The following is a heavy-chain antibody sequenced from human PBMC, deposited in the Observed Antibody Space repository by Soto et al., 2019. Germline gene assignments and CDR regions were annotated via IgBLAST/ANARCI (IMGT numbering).Heavy chain of an antibody. CDR2: ISGSGGST. CDR3: AKYRSGSGDPYYYYGIDF. D-gene: IGHD2-21*02. Sequence: EVQLLESGGGLVQPGGSLRLSCAASGFTFSSYAMSWVRQAPGKGLEWVSAISGSGGSTYYADSVKGRFTISRDNSKNTRYLQLNSLPAEDTAVYYCAKYRSGSGDPYYYYGIDFCGQGTTVTVSS. CDR1: GFTFSSYA. J-gene: IGHJ6*02. V-gene: IGHV3-23*01.